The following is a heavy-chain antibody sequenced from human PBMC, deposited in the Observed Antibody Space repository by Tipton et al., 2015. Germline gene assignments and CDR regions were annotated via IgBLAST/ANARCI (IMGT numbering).Heavy chain of an antibody. D-gene: IGHD5-24*01. CDR2: ISYSGST. J-gene: IGHJ6*02. CDR1: SGSISRSY. V-gene: IGHV4-59*01. Sequence: TLSLTCTVSSGSISRSYWSWIRQPPGKGLEWIGYISYSGSTHYNPSLKSRVAISVDTSKNQFSLTLKSVTAADTAVYYCARDLEHGMDVWGQGTTVTVSS. CDR3: ARDLEHGMDV.